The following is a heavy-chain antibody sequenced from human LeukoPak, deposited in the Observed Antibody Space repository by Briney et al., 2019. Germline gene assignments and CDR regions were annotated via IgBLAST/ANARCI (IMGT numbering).Heavy chain of an antibody. CDR2: INPNSGGT. CDR1: GYTFTGYY. D-gene: IGHD6-19*01. Sequence: ASVKVSCKASGYTFTGYYMHWVRQAPGHGLEWMGWINPNSGGTNYAQKFQGRVTMTRDTSISTAYMELSRLRSDDTAVYYCAREPIAHIAVAGTIDYWGQGTLVTVSS. J-gene: IGHJ4*02. V-gene: IGHV1-2*02. CDR3: AREPIAHIAVAGTIDY.